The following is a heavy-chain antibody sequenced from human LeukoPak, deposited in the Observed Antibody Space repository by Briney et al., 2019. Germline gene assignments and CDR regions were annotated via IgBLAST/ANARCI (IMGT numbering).Heavy chain of an antibody. J-gene: IGHJ2*01. CDR3: ARAPFDIVVVVAATRPYWYFDL. D-gene: IGHD2-15*01. CDR2: IYYSGST. CDR1: GGSISSGDQY. Sequence: SETLSLTCTVSGGSISSGDQYRGWIRQPPGKGLGWIVYIYYSGSTYYNPSRKSRITVSVDTSKNQFSLKLSSVTAADTAVYYCARAPFDIVVVVAATRPYWYFDLWGRGTLVTVSS. V-gene: IGHV4-30-4*01.